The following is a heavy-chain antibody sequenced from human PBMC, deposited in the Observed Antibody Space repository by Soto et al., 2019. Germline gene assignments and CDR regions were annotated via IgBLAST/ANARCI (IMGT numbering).Heavy chain of an antibody. Sequence: GGSLRLSCAASGFTFSSYGMHWVRQASGKGLEWVAVISYDGSNKYYADSVKGRFTISRDNSKNTLYLQMNSLRAEDTAVYYCAKAQLTDYDFWSGYSIPYGMDVWGQGTTVTVSS. CDR2: ISYDGSNK. D-gene: IGHD3-3*01. CDR1: GFTFSSYG. CDR3: AKAQLTDYDFWSGYSIPYGMDV. V-gene: IGHV3-30*18. J-gene: IGHJ6*02.